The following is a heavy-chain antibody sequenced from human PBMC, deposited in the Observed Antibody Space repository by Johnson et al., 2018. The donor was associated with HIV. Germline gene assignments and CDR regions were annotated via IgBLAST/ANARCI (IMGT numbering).Heavy chain of an antibody. CDR1: GFTFDNYG. D-gene: IGHD2-21*02. J-gene: IGHJ3*02. Sequence: VQLVESGGGVVRPGESLRLSCATSGFTFDNYGMSWVRQAPGKGLEWVSDVNWNGGDTAYADSVRGRFSISRNNAKNSLYLQLNRLRTEDTALYYCVRVGKYCGGDCYSGVDAFDIWGQGTMVTVSS. CDR2: VNWNGGDT. CDR3: VRVGKYCGGDCYSGVDAFDI. V-gene: IGHV3-20*04.